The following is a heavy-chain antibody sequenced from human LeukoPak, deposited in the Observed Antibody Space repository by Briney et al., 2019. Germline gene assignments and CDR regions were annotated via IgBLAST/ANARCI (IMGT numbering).Heavy chain of an antibody. J-gene: IGHJ3*02. Sequence: SEALSLTCTVSGGSVSSGSYYWSWIRQPPGKGLEWIGYIYYSGSTNYNPSLKSRVTISVDTSKNQFSLKLSSVTAADTAVYYCARVYSYGAFDIWGQGTMVTVSP. CDR1: GGSVSSGSYY. CDR3: ARVYSYGAFDI. D-gene: IGHD5-18*01. V-gene: IGHV4-61*01. CDR2: IYYSGST.